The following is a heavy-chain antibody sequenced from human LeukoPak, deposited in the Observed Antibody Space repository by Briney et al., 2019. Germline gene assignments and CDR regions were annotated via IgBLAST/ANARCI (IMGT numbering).Heavy chain of an antibody. CDR3: ARCPIRGGDCYSGWFDP. CDR1: GFTFSSYS. Sequence: PGGSLRLSCAASGFTFSSYSMNWVRQAPGKGLEWVSSISSSSSYIYYADSVKGRLTISRDNAKNSLYLKMNSLRAEDTAVYYCARCPIRGGDCYSGWFDPWGQGTLVTVSS. J-gene: IGHJ5*02. V-gene: IGHV3-21*01. D-gene: IGHD2-21*01. CDR2: ISSSSSYI.